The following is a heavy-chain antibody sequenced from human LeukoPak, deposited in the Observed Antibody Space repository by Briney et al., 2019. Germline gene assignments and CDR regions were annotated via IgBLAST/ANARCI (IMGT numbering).Heavy chain of an antibody. CDR3: ARGFYGYAFDI. V-gene: IGHV1-69*06. Sequence: SVKVSCKASGGTFSSYAISWVRQAPGQGLEWMGGIIPIFGTANYAQKFQGRVTITADKSTRTVYMELSSLRSEDTAVYYCARGFYGYAFDIWGQGTMVTVSS. CDR2: IIPIFGTA. CDR1: GGTFSSYA. J-gene: IGHJ3*02. D-gene: IGHD2/OR15-2a*01.